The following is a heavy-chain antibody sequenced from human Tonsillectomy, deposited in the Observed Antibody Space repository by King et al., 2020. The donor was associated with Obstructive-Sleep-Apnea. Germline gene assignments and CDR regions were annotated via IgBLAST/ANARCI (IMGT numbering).Heavy chain of an antibody. CDR1: GGSISSGDYY. Sequence: VQLQESGPGLVKPSQTLSLTCTVSGGSISSGDYYWSWIRQPPGKGLEWIGYIYYSGSTYYNPSLKSRGTISVDTSKNQFSLKLSSVTAADTAVYYCARGYCSGGSCYYNWFDPWGQGTLVTVSS. CDR3: ARGYCSGGSCYYNWFDP. CDR2: IYYSGST. D-gene: IGHD2-15*01. V-gene: IGHV4-30-4*01. J-gene: IGHJ5*02.